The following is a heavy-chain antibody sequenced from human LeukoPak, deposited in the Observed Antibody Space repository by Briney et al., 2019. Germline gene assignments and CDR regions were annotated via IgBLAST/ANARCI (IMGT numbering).Heavy chain of an antibody. CDR3: ARDQAGTSAFDT. Sequence: SQTLSLTCTVSGGSISSGDYYWSWIRQPPGKGLEWIAYIYYSGSTYYNPSLKSRVTISVDTSKNQFSLKLSSLTAADTAVYYCARDQAGTSAFDTWGQGTMVTVSS. V-gene: IGHV4-30-4*08. J-gene: IGHJ3*02. CDR2: IYYSGST. CDR1: GGSISSGDYY. D-gene: IGHD6-13*01.